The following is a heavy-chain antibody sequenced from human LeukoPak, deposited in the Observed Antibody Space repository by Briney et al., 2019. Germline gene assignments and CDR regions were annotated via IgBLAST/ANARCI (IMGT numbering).Heavy chain of an antibody. CDR1: GFTFSSYW. V-gene: IGHV3-74*01. D-gene: IGHD6-19*01. Sequence: GGSLRLSCAASGFTFSSYWMHWVRQAPGKGLVWVSRINSDGSSTSYADSVKSRFTISRDNAKNTLYLQMNSLRAEDTAVYYCARSSSGLYYFDYWGQGTLVTVSS. J-gene: IGHJ4*02. CDR3: ARSSSGLYYFDY. CDR2: INSDGSST.